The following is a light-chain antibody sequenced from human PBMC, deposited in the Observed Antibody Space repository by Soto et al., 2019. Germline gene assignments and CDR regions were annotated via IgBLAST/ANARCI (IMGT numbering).Light chain of an antibody. CDR2: SAS. J-gene: IGKJ4*01. Sequence: DIQLTQSPSFLSASIGDRVTISCRATQAMSTYLAWYQQKPGKAPKLLTYSASTLQSGVPSRFSGSGSGTWFTLTISSLQPEDFATYYCQQLKSYPLTFGGGTKVESK. V-gene: IGKV1-9*01. CDR3: QQLKSYPLT. CDR1: QAMSTY.